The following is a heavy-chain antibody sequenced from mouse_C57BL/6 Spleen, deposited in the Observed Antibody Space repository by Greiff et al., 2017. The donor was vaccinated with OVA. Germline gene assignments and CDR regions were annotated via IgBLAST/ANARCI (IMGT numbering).Heavy chain of an antibody. J-gene: IGHJ1*03. V-gene: IGHV1-18*01. Sequence: SGPELVKPGASVKIPCKASGYTFTDYNMDWVKQSHGKSLEWIGDINPNNGGTIYNQKFKGKATLTVDKSSSTAYMELRSLTSEDTAVYYCARSPLGRYFDVWGTGTTVTVSS. CDR1: GYTFTDYN. D-gene: IGHD4-1*01. CDR2: INPNNGGT. CDR3: ARSPLGRYFDV.